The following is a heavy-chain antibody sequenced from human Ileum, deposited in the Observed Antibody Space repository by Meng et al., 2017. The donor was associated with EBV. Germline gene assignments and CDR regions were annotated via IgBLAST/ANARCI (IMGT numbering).Heavy chain of an antibody. CDR1: GGSFSAYY. V-gene: IGHV4-34*01. Sequence: QVQLQPWGAGLLKPSETLSPPFTVYGGSFSAYYWSWIRQPPGKGLEWIGEINHSGYTNYNPSLQSRVTISGDTSNKQFSLKLTSVTAADTAVYYCARSPYSGSALPFFDYWGQGSLVTVSS. D-gene: IGHD1-26*01. J-gene: IGHJ4*02. CDR3: ARSPYSGSALPFFDY. CDR2: INHSGYT.